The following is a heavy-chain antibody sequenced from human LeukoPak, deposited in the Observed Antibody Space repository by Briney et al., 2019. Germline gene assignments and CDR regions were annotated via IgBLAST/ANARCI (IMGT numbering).Heavy chain of an antibody. CDR3: AKDQTGYCSSTSCSGMDV. CDR2: ISYDGSNK. D-gene: IGHD2-2*01. CDR1: GFTFSSYG. J-gene: IGHJ6*02. Sequence: TGRSLRLSCAASGFTFSSYGMHWVRQAPGKGLEWVAVISYDGSNKYYADSVKGRFTISRDNSKNTLYLQMNSLRAEDTAVYYCAKDQTGYCSSTSCSGMDVWGQGTTVTVSS. V-gene: IGHV3-30*18.